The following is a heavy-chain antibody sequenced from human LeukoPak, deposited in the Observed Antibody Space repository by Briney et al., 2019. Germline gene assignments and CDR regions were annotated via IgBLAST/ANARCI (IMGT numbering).Heavy chain of an antibody. J-gene: IGHJ4*02. CDR2: IKSKTDGGTT. D-gene: IGHD3-10*01. CDR1: GFTFSNAW. Sequence: SGGSLSLSCAAPGFTFSNAWLNWVRQAPGKGLEWVGHIKSKTDGGTTDYAAPVKGRFTISRDDSKNTLFLQMNSLKTEDTAVYYCTLPWGSGSYYDYWGQGTLVTVSS. V-gene: IGHV3-15*01. CDR3: TLPWGSGSYYDY.